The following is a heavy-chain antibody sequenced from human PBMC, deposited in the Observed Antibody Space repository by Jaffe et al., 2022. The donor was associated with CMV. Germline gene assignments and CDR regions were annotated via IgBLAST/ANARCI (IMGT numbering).Heavy chain of an antibody. CDR3: ARGRRLGYCSGGSCSRDY. Sequence: EVQLVESGGGLVQPGGSLRLSCAASGFTVSSNYMSWVRQAPGKGLEWVSVIYSGGSTYYADSVKGRFTISRDNSKNTLYLQMNSLRAEDTAVYYCARGRRLGYCSGGSCSRDYWGQGTLVTVSS. D-gene: IGHD2-15*01. CDR2: IYSGGST. V-gene: IGHV3-66*01. CDR1: GFTVSSNY. J-gene: IGHJ4*02.